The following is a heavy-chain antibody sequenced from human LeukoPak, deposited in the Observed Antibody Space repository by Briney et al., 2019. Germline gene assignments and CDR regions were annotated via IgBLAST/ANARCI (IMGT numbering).Heavy chain of an antibody. V-gene: IGHV3-30*18. Sequence: PGGSLRLSCAAGGFTFSNYGMQWVRQAPGKGLEWVAVISSDGNNKYYADSVKGRFTISRDNSKNTLYLQMNSLTTEDTAVYFCAKGVPIGWAVVDYWGQGTLVTVSS. CDR2: ISSDGNNK. J-gene: IGHJ4*02. CDR3: AKGVPIGWAVVDY. D-gene: IGHD6-19*01. CDR1: GFTFSNYG.